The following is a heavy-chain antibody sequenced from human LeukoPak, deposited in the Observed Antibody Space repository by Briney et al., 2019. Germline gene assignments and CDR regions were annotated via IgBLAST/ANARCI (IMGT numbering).Heavy chain of an antibody. CDR3: AKDFYGSGSSAFDI. Sequence: GGSLRLSCAASGFTFSSYWMHGVRQAPGKGLEWVSGISWNSGSIGYADSVKGRFTISRDNAKNSLYLQMNSLRAEDMALYYCAKDFYGSGSSAFDIWGQGTMVTVSS. V-gene: IGHV3-9*03. CDR1: GFTFSSYW. D-gene: IGHD3-10*01. J-gene: IGHJ3*02. CDR2: ISWNSGSI.